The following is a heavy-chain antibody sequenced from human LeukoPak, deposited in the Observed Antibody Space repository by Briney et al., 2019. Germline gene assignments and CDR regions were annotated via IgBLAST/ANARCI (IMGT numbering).Heavy chain of an antibody. CDR2: MNPNSGNT. D-gene: IGHD4-17*01. CDR3: ATDEETTVTTPRYFDY. V-gene: IGHV1-8*02. J-gene: IGHJ4*02. Sequence: GASVKVSCKASGYTFTSYDINWVRQATGQGLEWMGWMNPNSGNTGYAQKFQGRVTMTTDTSTRTVYMELSGLTSDDTAVYYCATDEETTVTTPRYFDYWGQGALVTVSS. CDR1: GYTFTSYD.